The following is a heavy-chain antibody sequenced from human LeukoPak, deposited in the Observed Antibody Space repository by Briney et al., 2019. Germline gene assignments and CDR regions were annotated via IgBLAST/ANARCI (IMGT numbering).Heavy chain of an antibody. J-gene: IGHJ4*02. Sequence: GGSLRLSCAASGFTFSNYWMSWVRQAPGKGLEWVSAISGSGGSTYYADSVKGRFTISRDNSKNTLYLQMNSLRAEDTAVYCCAKYTSSSSYFDYWGQGTLVTVSS. CDR3: AKYTSSSSYFDY. V-gene: IGHV3-23*01. CDR2: ISGSGGST. D-gene: IGHD6-6*01. CDR1: GFTFSNYW.